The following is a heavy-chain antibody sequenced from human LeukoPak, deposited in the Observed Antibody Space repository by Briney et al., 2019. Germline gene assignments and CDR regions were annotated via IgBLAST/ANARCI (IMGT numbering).Heavy chain of an antibody. CDR2: TYYRSKWYN. Sequence: SQTLSLTCAISGDSVPSNNATWNWIRQSPSRGLEWLGRTYYRSKWYNDYALSVKSRITVNPDTSKNQFSLHLNSVTPEDTAVYYCVRDRAVAGTINWLDPWGQGTLVTVSS. V-gene: IGHV6-1*01. J-gene: IGHJ5*02. CDR1: GDSVPSNNAT. D-gene: IGHD6-19*01. CDR3: VRDRAVAGTINWLDP.